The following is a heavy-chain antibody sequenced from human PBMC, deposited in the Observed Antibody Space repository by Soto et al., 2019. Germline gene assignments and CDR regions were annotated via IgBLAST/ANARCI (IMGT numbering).Heavy chain of an antibody. J-gene: IGHJ4*02. CDR2: IYYSGST. Sequence: QVQLQESGPGLEKPSQTVSLTCTDYGGSISSGDYYWSWIRQPPEKGLEWIGYIYYSGSTYYNPSLKSRVTISVDTSKNQFSLKLSSVTAADTAVYYCARAQGSGFLVSWGQGTLVTVSS. D-gene: IGHD3-10*01. V-gene: IGHV4-30-4*01. CDR1: GGSISSGDYY. CDR3: ARAQGSGFLVS.